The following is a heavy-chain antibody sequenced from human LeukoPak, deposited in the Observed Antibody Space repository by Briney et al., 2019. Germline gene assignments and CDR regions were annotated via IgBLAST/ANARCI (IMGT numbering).Heavy chain of an antibody. D-gene: IGHD4-11*01. Sequence: SETLSLTCAVSGYSITNGYYCAWIRQSPGKGLEWIGNIYYSGNTYYNPSLKSRVTISVDTSKNQFSLMLSSVTAADTAVYYCARRYSNYFFDYWGQGTLVTVSS. CDR1: GYSITNGYY. J-gene: IGHJ4*02. V-gene: IGHV4-38-2*01. CDR3: ARRYSNYFFDY. CDR2: IYYSGNT.